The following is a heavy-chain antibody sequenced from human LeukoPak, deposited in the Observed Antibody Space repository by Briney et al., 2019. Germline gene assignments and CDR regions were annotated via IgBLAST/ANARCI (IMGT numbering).Heavy chain of an antibody. V-gene: IGHV4-59*01. D-gene: IGHD5/OR15-5a*01. CDR1: GGSISSYY. Sequence: PSETLSPTCTVSGGSISSYYWSWIRQPPEKGLEWIGYIYYSGSTNYNPSLKSRVTISVDTSKNQFSLKLSSVTAADTAVYYCARSLDFDYWGQGTLVTVSS. CDR2: IYYSGST. CDR3: ARSLDFDY. J-gene: IGHJ4*02.